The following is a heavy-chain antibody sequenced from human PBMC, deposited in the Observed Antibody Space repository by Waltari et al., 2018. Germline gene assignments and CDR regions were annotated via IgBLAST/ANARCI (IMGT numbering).Heavy chain of an antibody. J-gene: IGHJ3*01. CDR2: ISYNGNT. CDR1: GESVSRYY. D-gene: IGHD4-17*01. CDR3: ARGGYGGLSPIAFDL. V-gene: IGHV4-59*08. Sequence: QVQLQESGPGLVRPSETLSLTCSVSGESVSRYYRHWIRQPPGGGLEWIGYISYNGNTNYNPSLRSRVTISVDTSTNQFSLWLTSVTAADTAVYYCARGGYGGLSPIAFDLWGQGTMVTVSS.